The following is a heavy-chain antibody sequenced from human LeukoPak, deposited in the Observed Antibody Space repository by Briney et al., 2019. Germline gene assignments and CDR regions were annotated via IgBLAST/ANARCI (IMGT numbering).Heavy chain of an antibody. V-gene: IGHV1-2*02. J-gene: IGHJ4*02. CDR1: GYTFTDYF. CDR2: INPNSGGT. Sequence: GASVKVSCKASGYTFTDYFMHWVRQAPGQGLEWMGWINPNSGGTDYAQKFQGRVTMTRDTSISTAYMELSRLTSDDTALYYCARDAGYCTGGSCWYFDHWGQGTLVTVSS. D-gene: IGHD2-15*01. CDR3: ARDAGYCTGGSCWYFDH.